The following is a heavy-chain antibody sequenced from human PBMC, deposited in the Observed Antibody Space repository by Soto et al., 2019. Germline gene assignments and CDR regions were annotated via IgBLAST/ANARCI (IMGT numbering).Heavy chain of an antibody. Sequence: GGSLRLSCAASGFTFSSYGMHWVRQAPGKGLEWVAVISYDGSNKYYADSVKGRFTISRDNSKNTLYLQMNSLRAEDTAVYYCAKTHEGDYYDSSGYYYGYWGQGTLVTVSS. CDR2: ISYDGSNK. D-gene: IGHD3-22*01. J-gene: IGHJ4*02. CDR1: GFTFSSYG. V-gene: IGHV3-30*18. CDR3: AKTHEGDYYDSSGYYYGY.